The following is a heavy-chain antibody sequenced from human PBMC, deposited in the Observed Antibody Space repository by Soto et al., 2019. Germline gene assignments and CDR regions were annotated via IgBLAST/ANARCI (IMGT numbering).Heavy chain of an antibody. V-gene: IGHV4-4*07. Sequence: PSETLSLTCTVSAGSISNYNCNWLRQPAGRGLERIGRIDRSRSSNYSPSLKSRVTMSVDTSENQFSMKLSSVNAADTAVYYCARGGHDFWSGPFDYWGQGTPVTVS. D-gene: IGHD3-3*01. CDR1: AGSISNYN. CDR3: ARGGHDFWSGPFDY. CDR2: IDRSRSS. J-gene: IGHJ4*02.